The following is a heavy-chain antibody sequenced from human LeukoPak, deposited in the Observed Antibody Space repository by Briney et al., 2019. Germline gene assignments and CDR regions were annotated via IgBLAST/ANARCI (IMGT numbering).Heavy chain of an antibody. CDR2: TYYRSKWYN. D-gene: IGHD1-1*01. Sequence: SQTLSLTCAISGDSVSSNSAAWNWTRQSPSRGLEWLGRTYYRSKWYNDYAVSVKSRISINPDTSKNQFSLQLNSVTPEDTAVYYCVREREIGTLYSWFDPWGQGTLVTVSS. CDR1: GDSVSSNSAA. CDR3: VREREIGTLYSWFDP. V-gene: IGHV6-1*01. J-gene: IGHJ5*02.